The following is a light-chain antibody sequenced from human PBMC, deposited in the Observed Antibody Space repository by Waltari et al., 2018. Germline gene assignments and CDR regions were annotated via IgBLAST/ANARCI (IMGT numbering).Light chain of an antibody. CDR1: SSDLGSYDL. CDR3: SSYSYSSAWP. J-gene: IGLJ3*02. V-gene: IGLV2-23*02. Sequence: QSALTQPAPVSASPGQSISITSTGTSSDLGSYDLVAWYQQHRDKAPKLIIYEVDKRPSGVSDRFSGSKSGNTASLTISGLQAEDEALYFCSSYSYSSAWPFGGGTLVTVL. CDR2: EVD.